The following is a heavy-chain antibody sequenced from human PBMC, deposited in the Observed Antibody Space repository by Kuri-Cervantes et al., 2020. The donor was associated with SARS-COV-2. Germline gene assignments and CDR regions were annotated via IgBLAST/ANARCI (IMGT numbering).Heavy chain of an antibody. CDR2: IWYDGSNK. D-gene: IGHD3-3*01. V-gene: IGHV3-33*08. J-gene: IGHJ4*02. CDR1: GFTFSSYG. Sequence: GESLKISCVVSGFTFSSYGMHWVRQAPGKGLEWVAVIWYDGSNKYYADSVKGRFTISRDNSKNTLYLQMNSLRAEDTAVYYCARERSGLDYWGQGTLVTVSS. CDR3: ARERSGLDY.